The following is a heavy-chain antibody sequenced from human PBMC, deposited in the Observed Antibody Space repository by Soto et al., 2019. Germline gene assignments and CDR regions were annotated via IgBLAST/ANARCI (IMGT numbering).Heavy chain of an antibody. D-gene: IGHD2-8*01. CDR2: IKQDAGEK. CDR1: GFTFSSYW. V-gene: IGHV3-7*03. J-gene: IGHJ4*02. Sequence: GGSLRLSCAASGFTFSSYWLSWVRQAPGKGLEWVANIKQDAGEKYYVDSVKGRFTISRDNAKNSLYLQLNSLGAADTAVYYCARDRGRYCTNGVCYRDYWGQGALVTVSS. CDR3: ARDRGRYCTNGVCYRDY.